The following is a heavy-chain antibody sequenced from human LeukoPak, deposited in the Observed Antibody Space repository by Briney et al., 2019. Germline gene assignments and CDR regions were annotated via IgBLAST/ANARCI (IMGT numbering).Heavy chain of an antibody. CDR3: ARDRYIFAGPDAYYYMDV. Sequence: SETLSLTCTVSGCSITSYYWSWLRQPPGKGLEWIGYIHYSGSNNYNPSLKSRVTISVDTSKNQFSLKLNSVTAADTAVYYCARDRYIFAGPDAYYYMDVWGKGTTVTISS. J-gene: IGHJ6*03. CDR2: IHYSGSN. V-gene: IGHV4-59*01. CDR1: GCSITSYY. D-gene: IGHD5-18*01.